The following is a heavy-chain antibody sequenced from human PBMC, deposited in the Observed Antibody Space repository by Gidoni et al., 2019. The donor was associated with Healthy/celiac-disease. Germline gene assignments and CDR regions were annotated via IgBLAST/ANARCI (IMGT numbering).Heavy chain of an antibody. V-gene: IGHV3-23*01. D-gene: IGHD6-13*01. Sequence: EVQLLESGEGLVQPGGSLRLSCAASGFTFSSYAMSWVRQAPGKGLGWVSAISGSCGSTYYSDSVKGRFTISRDNSKNTLYLQMNSLRAEDTAVYYCAKEGIAAVSFDYWGQGTLVTVSS. J-gene: IGHJ4*02. CDR3: AKEGIAAVSFDY. CDR1: GFTFSSYA. CDR2: ISGSCGST.